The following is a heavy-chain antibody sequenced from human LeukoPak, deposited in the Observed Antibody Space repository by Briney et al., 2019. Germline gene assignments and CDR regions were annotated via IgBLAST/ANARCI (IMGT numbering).Heavy chain of an antibody. CDR2: IYYSGST. CDR1: GGSISSTTYY. J-gene: IGHJ4*02. Sequence: PSETLSLTCTVSGGSISSTTYYWGWIRQPPGKGLEWIGSIYYSGSTYYNPSLKSRVTISVDTSKNQFSLKLSSVTAADTAVYYCARSATCDYWGQGTLVTVSS. V-gene: IGHV4-39*07. CDR3: ARSATCDY.